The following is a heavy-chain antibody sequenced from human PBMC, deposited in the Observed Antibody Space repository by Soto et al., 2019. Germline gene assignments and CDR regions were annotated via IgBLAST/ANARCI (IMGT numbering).Heavy chain of an antibody. D-gene: IGHD3-22*01. J-gene: IGHJ4*02. CDR2: IYYSGST. CDR1: GGSISSYY. CDR3: ARENSSYVDY. Sequence: SETLSLTCTVSGGSISSYYWSWIRQPPGKGLEWIGYIYYSGSTNYNPSLKSRVTISVDTSKNQFSLKLSSVTAAATAVYYCARENSSYVDYWGQGTLVTVSS. V-gene: IGHV4-59*01.